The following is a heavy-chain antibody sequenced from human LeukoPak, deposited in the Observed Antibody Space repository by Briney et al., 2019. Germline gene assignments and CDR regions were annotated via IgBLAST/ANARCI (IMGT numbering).Heavy chain of an antibody. Sequence: GGSLRLSCAASGFTFSSYSMNWVRQAPGKGLEWVSSISSSSSYIYYADSVKGRFAISRDNAKNSLYLQMNSLRAEDTAVYYCARAAGHYYFDYWGQGTLVTVSS. J-gene: IGHJ4*02. D-gene: IGHD6-13*01. CDR1: GFTFSSYS. CDR2: ISSSSSYI. V-gene: IGHV3-21*01. CDR3: ARAAGHYYFDY.